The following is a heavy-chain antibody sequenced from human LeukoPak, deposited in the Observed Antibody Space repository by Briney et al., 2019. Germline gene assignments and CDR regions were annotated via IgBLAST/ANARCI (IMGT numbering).Heavy chain of an antibody. V-gene: IGHV1-46*01. CDR3: AREGLVGASSI. J-gene: IGHJ4*02. D-gene: IGHD1-26*01. Sequence: ASVKVSCKASGYTFTSYYMHWVRQAPGQGLEWMGIINPSGGSTSYAQKFQGRVTMTRHTSTSTVYMELSSLRSEDTAVYYCAREGLVGASSIWGLGTLVTVSS. CDR1: GYTFTSYY. CDR2: INPSGGST.